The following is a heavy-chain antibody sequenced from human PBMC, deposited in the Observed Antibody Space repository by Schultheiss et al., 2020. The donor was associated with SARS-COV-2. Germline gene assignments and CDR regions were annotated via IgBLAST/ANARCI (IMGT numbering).Heavy chain of an antibody. CDR3: ARHPLGGFYDSSGYYPWYFGL. CDR1: GGSISSGGYY. Sequence: SETLSLTCTVSGGSISSGGYYWNWIRQHPGKGLEWIGSIYHSGSTYYNPSLKSRVTISVDTSKNQFSLKLSSVTAADTAVYYCARHPLGGFYDSSGYYPWYFGLWGRGTLVTVSS. D-gene: IGHD3-22*01. V-gene: IGHV4-39*01. CDR2: IYHSGST. J-gene: IGHJ2*01.